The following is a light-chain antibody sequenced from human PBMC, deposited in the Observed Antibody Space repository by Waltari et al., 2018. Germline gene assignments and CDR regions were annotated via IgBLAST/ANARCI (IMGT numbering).Light chain of an antibody. CDR2: HAS. Sequence: ETVVTQSPGTLSVSPGERATLSCRTSPSIGSSLAWYQQKPGQSPRLLIYHASTRATGIPARFSGSGSETEFTLTISSLQSEDSAVYYCQQYNKWPPGTFGQGTRVEV. V-gene: IGKV3D-15*01. J-gene: IGKJ1*01. CDR3: QQYNKWPPGT. CDR1: PSIGSS.